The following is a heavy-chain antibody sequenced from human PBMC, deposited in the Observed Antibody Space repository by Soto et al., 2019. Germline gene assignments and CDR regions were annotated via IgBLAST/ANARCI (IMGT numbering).Heavy chain of an antibody. J-gene: IGHJ6*02. D-gene: IGHD5-12*01. Sequence: GASVKVSCKASGYTFTSYNMHWVRQAPGQGLEWMGIINPSGGSTSYAQKFQGRVTMTRDTSTSTVYMELSSLRSEDTAVYYCARDRVDIVATTPRSYYYHYGMAVWGQGTTVTVSS. V-gene: IGHV1-46*01. CDR2: INPSGGST. CDR1: GYTFTSYN. CDR3: ARDRVDIVATTPRSYYYHYGMAV.